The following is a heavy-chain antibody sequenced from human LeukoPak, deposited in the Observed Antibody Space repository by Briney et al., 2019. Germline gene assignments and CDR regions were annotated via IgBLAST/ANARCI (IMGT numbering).Heavy chain of an antibody. CDR2: INPSGGST. V-gene: IGHV1-46*01. D-gene: IGHD3-3*01. CDR1: GYTFTSYY. CDR3: ARESEAHYDFWSGYYMATENYYFDY. Sequence: ASVKVSCMASGYTFTSYYMHWVRQAPGQGLEWMGIINPSGGSTSYAQKFQGRVTMTRDTSTSTVYMELSSLRSEDTAVYYCARESEAHYDFWSGYYMATENYYFDYWGQGTLVTVSS. J-gene: IGHJ4*02.